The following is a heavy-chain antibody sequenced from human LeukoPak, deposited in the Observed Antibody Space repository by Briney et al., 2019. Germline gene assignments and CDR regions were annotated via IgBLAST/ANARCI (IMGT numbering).Heavy chain of an antibody. V-gene: IGHV4-39*01. D-gene: IGHD6-13*01. CDR2: FYYAGGT. CDR3: ARRRGASSWVDY. CDR1: GDSIRNVNYY. Sequence: SETLSLTCTVSGDSIRNVNYYWGWIRQPPGKGLEWIGNFYYAGGTYYNPSLKNRVSISIDTSKNQFSLKLSSVTAEDTAVYYCARRRGASSWVDYWGQGTLVTVSP. J-gene: IGHJ4*02.